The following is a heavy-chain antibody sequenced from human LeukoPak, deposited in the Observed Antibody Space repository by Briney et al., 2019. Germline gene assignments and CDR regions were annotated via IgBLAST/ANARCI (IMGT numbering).Heavy chain of an antibody. CDR2: ISYDGSNK. CDR3: AREYSSSRYYYYGMDV. D-gene: IGHD6-6*01. V-gene: IGHV3-30-3*01. Sequence: GGSLRLSCAASGFTFSSCAMHWVRQAPGKGLEWVAVISYDGSNKYYADSVKCRFTISRDNSTNTLYLQMNSLRAEDTAVYYCAREYSSSRYYYYGMDVWGQGTTVTVSS. J-gene: IGHJ6*02. CDR1: GFTFSSCA.